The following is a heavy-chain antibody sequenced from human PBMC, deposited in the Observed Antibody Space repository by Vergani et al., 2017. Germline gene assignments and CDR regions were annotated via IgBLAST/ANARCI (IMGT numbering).Heavy chain of an antibody. J-gene: IGHJ5*01. Sequence: QLVESGGGWVQPGGSLRLSCSASGFSFNSYWMHWVRQVPGKGLLWVSRIKSDGSTTAYADSVKGRFTISRDNAQNTLYLQMNSLRVEDTGVYYCARARCIETCYMSNWLDSWGQGTLVTVSS. D-gene: IGHD3-9*01. V-gene: IGHV3-74*03. CDR1: GFSFNSYW. CDR3: ARARCIETCYMSNWLDS. CDR2: IKSDGSTT.